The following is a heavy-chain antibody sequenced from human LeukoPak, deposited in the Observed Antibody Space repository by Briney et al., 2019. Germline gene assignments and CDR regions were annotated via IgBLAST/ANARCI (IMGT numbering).Heavy chain of an antibody. D-gene: IGHD6-6*01. CDR3: ARGLYSSSYNDY. J-gene: IGHJ4*02. CDR1: GFTFSSYW. CDR2: INSDGSST. Sequence: GGSLRLSCAASGFTFSSYWMHWVRQAPGKGLVWVSRINSDGSSTSYADSVKGRFTISRDNAKNTPYLQMNSLRAEDTAVYYCARGLYSSSYNDYWGQGTLVTVSS. V-gene: IGHV3-74*01.